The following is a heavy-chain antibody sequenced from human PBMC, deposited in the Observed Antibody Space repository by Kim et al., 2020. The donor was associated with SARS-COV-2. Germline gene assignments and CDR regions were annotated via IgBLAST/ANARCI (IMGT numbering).Heavy chain of an antibody. J-gene: IGHJ4*02. CDR1: GFTFSSYG. Sequence: GSLRLSCAASGFTFSSYGMHWVRQAPGKGLEWVAVIWYDGSNKYYADSVKGRFTISRDNSKNTLYLQMNSLRAEDTAVYYCASARTYYYDSSGYYQLDYWGQGTLVTVSS. V-gene: IGHV3-33*01. CDR3: ASARTYYYDSSGYYQLDY. CDR2: IWYDGSNK. D-gene: IGHD3-22*01.